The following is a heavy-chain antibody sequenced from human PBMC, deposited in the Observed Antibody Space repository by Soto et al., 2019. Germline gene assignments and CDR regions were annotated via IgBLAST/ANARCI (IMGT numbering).Heavy chain of an antibody. Sequence: GASVKVSCKASGYTFTSYYMHWVRQAPGQGLEWMGIINPSGGSTSYAQKFQGRVTMTRDTSTSTVYMELSSLRSEDTAVYYCARDPTRGPRGGFLGGFPLSYGRDVGGKGTTVTVSS. V-gene: IGHV1-46*01. CDR2: INPSGGST. CDR3: ARDPTRGPRGGFLGGFPLSYGRDV. CDR1: GYTFTSYY. J-gene: IGHJ6*04. D-gene: IGHD3-16*01.